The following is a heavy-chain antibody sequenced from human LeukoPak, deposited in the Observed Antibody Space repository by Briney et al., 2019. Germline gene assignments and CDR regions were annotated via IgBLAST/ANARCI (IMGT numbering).Heavy chain of an antibody. CDR2: INPNSGGT. Sequence: ASVKVSCKASGYTFTGYYMHWVRQAPGQGLEWMGWINPNSGGTNYAQKFQGRVTMTRDTSISTAYVELSRLRSDDTAVYYCARLGAWIQLSQGYLDLWGRGTLVTVSS. CDR3: ARLGAWIQLSQGYLDL. V-gene: IGHV1-2*02. J-gene: IGHJ2*01. D-gene: IGHD5-18*01. CDR1: GYTFTGYY.